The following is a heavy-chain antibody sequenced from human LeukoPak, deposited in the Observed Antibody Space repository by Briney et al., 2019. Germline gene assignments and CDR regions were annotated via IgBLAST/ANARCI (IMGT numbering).Heavy chain of an antibody. D-gene: IGHD3-10*01. CDR1: GYIFTSYG. J-gene: IGHJ4*02. Sequence: ASVKLSCKASGYIFTSYGISWVPQAPGQGLEWMGWINPNSGGTNYAQKFQRRVTMTRDTSISTAYMELSRLRSDDTAVYYCAREGYYGSGSYVGYWGQGTLVTVSS. CDR2: INPNSGGT. V-gene: IGHV1-2*02. CDR3: AREGYYGSGSYVGY.